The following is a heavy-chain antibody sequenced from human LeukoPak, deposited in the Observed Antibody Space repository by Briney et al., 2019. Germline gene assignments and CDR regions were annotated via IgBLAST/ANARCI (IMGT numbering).Heavy chain of an antibody. CDR3: ARGTYYYDSSGYYYDY. D-gene: IGHD3-22*01. CDR1: GYTFTGYY. J-gene: IGHJ4*02. CDR2: INPNSGGT. V-gene: IGHV1-2*02. Sequence: ASVKVSCKASGYTFTGYYMHWVRQAPGQGPEWMGWINPNSGGTNYAQKFQGRVTMTRDTSISTAYMELSRLRSDDTAVYYCARGTYYYDSSGYYYDYWGQGTLVTVSS.